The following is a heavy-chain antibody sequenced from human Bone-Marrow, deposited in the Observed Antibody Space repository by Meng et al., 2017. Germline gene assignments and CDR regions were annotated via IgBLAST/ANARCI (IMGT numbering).Heavy chain of an antibody. D-gene: IGHD3-10*02. J-gene: IGHJ4*02. Sequence: GESLKISCAASGFTFSDYYMSWIRQAPGKGLEWVSSISSSSSYIYYADSVKGRFTISRDNAKNSLYLQMNSLRAEDTAVYYCARDLVFGELLGFDYWGQGTLVTVSS. CDR3: ARDLVFGELLGFDY. V-gene: IGHV3-11*06. CDR2: ISSSSSYI. CDR1: GFTFSDYY.